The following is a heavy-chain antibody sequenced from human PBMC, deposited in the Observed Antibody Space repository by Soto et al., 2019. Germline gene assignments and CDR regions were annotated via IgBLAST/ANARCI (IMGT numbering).Heavy chain of an antibody. J-gene: IGHJ4*02. Sequence: PGGSLRLSCAASGFTFSSYSMNWVRQAPGKGLEWVSYISSSSSTIYYADSVKGRFTISRDNSKNTLYLQMNSLRAEDTAVYYCARGGSTVTHDLDYWGQGTLVTVSS. CDR1: GFTFSSYS. CDR3: ARGGSTVTHDLDY. V-gene: IGHV3-48*01. CDR2: ISSSSSTI. D-gene: IGHD4-17*01.